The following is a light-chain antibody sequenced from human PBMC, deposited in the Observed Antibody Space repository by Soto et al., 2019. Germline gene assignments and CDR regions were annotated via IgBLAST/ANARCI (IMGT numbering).Light chain of an antibody. CDR1: SSNIGAGYD. CDR2: GNI. CDR3: QSSDSILSGAVV. V-gene: IGLV1-40*01. Sequence: QSVLTQPPSVSGAPGQRVTISCTGSSSNIGAGYDVHWYQHLPGTAPKLLIYGNINRPSGVPDRFSGSQSGTSASLAITGLQAEDEADYYCQSSDSILSGAVVFGGGTKLTVL. J-gene: IGLJ2*01.